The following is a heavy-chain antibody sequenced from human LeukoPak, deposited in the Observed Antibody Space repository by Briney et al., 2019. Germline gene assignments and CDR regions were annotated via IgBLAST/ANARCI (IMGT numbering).Heavy chain of an antibody. CDR2: INPHSDGR. Sequence: ASVKVSCQASGYTFTGYYIHWVRQAPGQGLEWMGYINPHSDGRDYAEKFQGRVTMTSDTSISTAFMELSRLTSDDTAVYYCGRLRTNDDYWGQGTLVTVS. J-gene: IGHJ4*02. D-gene: IGHD1-14*01. CDR1: GYTFTGYY. CDR3: GRLRTNDDY. V-gene: IGHV1-2*02.